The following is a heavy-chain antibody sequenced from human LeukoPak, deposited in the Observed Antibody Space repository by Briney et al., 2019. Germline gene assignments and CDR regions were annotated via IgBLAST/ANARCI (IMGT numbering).Heavy chain of an antibody. Sequence: GGSLRLSCAASGFTFSSYAMSWVRQAPGKGLEWVSAISGSGGSTYYADSVKGRFTISRDNSKNTLYLQMNSLRAEDTAVYYCARGDYDSSGYYFGPQLDYWGQGTLVTVSS. CDR2: ISGSGGST. J-gene: IGHJ4*02. D-gene: IGHD3-22*01. CDR3: ARGDYDSSGYYFGPQLDY. CDR1: GFTFSSYA. V-gene: IGHV3-23*01.